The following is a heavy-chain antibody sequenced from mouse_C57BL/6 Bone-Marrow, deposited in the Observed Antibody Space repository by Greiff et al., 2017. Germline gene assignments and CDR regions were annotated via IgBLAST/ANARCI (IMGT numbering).Heavy chain of an antibody. CDR2: INPNNGGT. D-gene: IGHD3-2*02. CDR3: ARHQTAEATFPFAY. J-gene: IGHJ2*01. Sequence: EVQLQQSGPELVKPGASVKISCKASGYTFTDYYMNWVKQSPGKSLEWIGDINPNNGGTSYNQKFKGKATLTVDKSSSTAYMELRSLTSEDSAVFYCARHQTAEATFPFAYWGQGTTLTVSS. CDR1: GYTFTDYY. V-gene: IGHV1-26*01.